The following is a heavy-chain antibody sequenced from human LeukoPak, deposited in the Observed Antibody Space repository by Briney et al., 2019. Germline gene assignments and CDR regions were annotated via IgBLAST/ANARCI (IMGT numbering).Heavy chain of an antibody. CDR2: IKQDGSEN. V-gene: IGHV3-7*01. CDR1: GFTFSSYW. CDR3: ARDGRCSSTSCYWRV. D-gene: IGHD2-2*01. J-gene: IGHJ4*02. Sequence: GGSLRLSCAASGFTFSSYWMSWVRQAPGKGLEWVANIKQDGSENYYVDSVKGRFTISRDNAKNSLYLQMNSLRAEDTAVYYCARDGRCSSTSCYWRVWGQGTLVTVSS.